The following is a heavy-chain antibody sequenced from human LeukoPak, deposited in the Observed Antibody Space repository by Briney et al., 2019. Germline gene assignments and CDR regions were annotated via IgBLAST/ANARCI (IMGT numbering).Heavy chain of an antibody. Sequence: PGGSLRPSCAASGFTFSSYAMHWVRQAPGKGLEWVSAISGSGGSTYYADSVKGRFTISRDNSKNTLYLQMNSLRAEDTAVYYCAKDHHIVVVTAIPRRGAFDIWGQGTMVTVSS. CDR2: ISGSGGST. D-gene: IGHD2-21*02. J-gene: IGHJ3*02. CDR3: AKDHHIVVVTAIPRRGAFDI. CDR1: GFTFSSYA. V-gene: IGHV3-23*01.